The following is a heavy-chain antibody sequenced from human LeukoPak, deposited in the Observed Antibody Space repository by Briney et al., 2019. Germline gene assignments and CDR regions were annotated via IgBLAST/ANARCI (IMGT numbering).Heavy chain of an antibody. CDR1: GGSISSSNW. D-gene: IGHD6-19*01. CDR3: AREGYSSGWTDFDY. CDR2: IYHSGST. Sequence: SGTLSLTCAVSGGSISSSNWWSWVRQPPGKGLEWIGEIYHSGSTNYNPSLRSRVTISLDTSRNQFSLKLSSVTAADTAVYYCAREGYSSGWTDFDYWGQGTLVTVSS. J-gene: IGHJ4*02. V-gene: IGHV4-4*02.